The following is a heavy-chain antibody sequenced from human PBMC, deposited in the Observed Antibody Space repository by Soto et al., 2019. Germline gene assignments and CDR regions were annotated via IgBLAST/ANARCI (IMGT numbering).Heavy chain of an antibody. J-gene: IGHJ6*02. Sequence: PGESLKISCKGSGYSFTSYWISWVRQMPGKGLEWMGRIDPSDSYTNYSPSFQGHVTTSADKSISTAYLQWSSLKASDTAMYYCARRYSSSDGMDVWGQGTTVTVSS. CDR1: GYSFTSYW. CDR3: ARRYSSSDGMDV. CDR2: IDPSDSYT. D-gene: IGHD6-6*01. V-gene: IGHV5-10-1*01.